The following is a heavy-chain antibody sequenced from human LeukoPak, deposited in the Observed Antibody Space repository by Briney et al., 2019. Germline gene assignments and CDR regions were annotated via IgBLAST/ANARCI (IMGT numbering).Heavy chain of an antibody. Sequence: PSETLSLTCTVSGGSISSGSYYWSWIRQPAGKGLEWIGRIYTSGSTNYNPSLKSRVTISVDTSKNQFSLKLSSVIAADTAVYYCAGYSGYDPYYFDYWGQGTLVTVSS. CDR2: IYTSGST. J-gene: IGHJ4*02. CDR3: AGYSGYDPYYFDY. D-gene: IGHD5-12*01. V-gene: IGHV4-61*02. CDR1: GGSISSGSYY.